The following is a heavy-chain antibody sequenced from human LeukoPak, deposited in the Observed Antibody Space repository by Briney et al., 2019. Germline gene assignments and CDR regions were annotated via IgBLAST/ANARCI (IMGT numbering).Heavy chain of an antibody. CDR2: IIPILGIA. D-gene: IGHD4-23*01. CDR3: ARDSSPTVVTPNTRSFDY. CDR1: GGTFSSYA. V-gene: IGHV1-69*04. J-gene: IGHJ4*02. Sequence: GASVKVSCTASGGTFSSYAISWVRQAPGQGLEWTGRIIPILGIANYAQKFQGRVTITADKSTSTAYMELSSLRSEDTAVYYCARDSSPTVVTPNTRSFDYWGQGTLVTVSS.